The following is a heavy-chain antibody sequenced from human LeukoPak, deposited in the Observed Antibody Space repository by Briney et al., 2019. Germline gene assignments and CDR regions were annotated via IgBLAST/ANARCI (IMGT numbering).Heavy chain of an antibody. V-gene: IGHV3-23*01. CDR3: AKTTTGYSSGRSPGWPADL. CDR2: IFGSGGGT. D-gene: IGHD6-19*01. CDR1: GFTFSSYA. Sequence: GGSLRLSCAASGFTFSSYAMSWGRRAPGGGLEWVSGIFGSGGGTHYADSVKGRFTISRDNSKNTVYLQMNSLRAEDTALYYCAKTTTGYSSGRSPGWPADLWGQGALVTVSS. J-gene: IGHJ5*02.